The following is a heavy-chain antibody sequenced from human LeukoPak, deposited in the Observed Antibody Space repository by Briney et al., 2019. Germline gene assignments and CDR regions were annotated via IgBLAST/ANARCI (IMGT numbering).Heavy chain of an antibody. J-gene: IGHJ4*01. V-gene: IGHV3-21*01. CDR3: ARDGRGVGDCYAP. CDR2: ISSSSSYI. D-gene: IGHD2-21*02. Sequence: PGGSLRLSCAASGFTFSSYTMSWVRQAPGKGLEWVSIISSSSSYIYYADSVKGRFTISRDNAKNTLYLQRNSLRVEDTAVYYGARDGRGVGDCYAPRGQGTLVTVSS. CDR1: GFTFSSYT.